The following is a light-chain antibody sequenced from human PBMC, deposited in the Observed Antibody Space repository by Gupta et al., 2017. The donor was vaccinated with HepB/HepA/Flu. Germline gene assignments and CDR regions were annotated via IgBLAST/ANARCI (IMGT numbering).Light chain of an antibody. CDR3: NSRDSSGNHWV. Sequence: SSELTQDPAVSVALGQTVRITCQGDSLRSYYASWYQQKPGQAPVLVIYGKNNRPSGIPDRFFGFSSGNTASLTITGAQAEDEADYYCNSRDSSGNHWVFGGGTKLTVL. CDR1: SLRSYY. J-gene: IGLJ3*02. V-gene: IGLV3-19*01. CDR2: GKN.